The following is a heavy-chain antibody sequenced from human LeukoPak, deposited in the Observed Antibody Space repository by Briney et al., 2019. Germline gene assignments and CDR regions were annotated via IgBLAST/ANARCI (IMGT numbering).Heavy chain of an antibody. D-gene: IGHD1-26*01. V-gene: IGHV4-39*07. CDR1: DGSLSSTIYH. CDR3: ARKSGALPLLW. CDR2: IYYSGTT. J-gene: IGHJ4*02. Sequence: SETLSLTCTVSDGSLSSTIYHWGWLRQPPGKGLEWIGNIYYSGTTSYNPSLKSRVTISIDTSKNQFSLRLNSVTAADAAVYYCARKSGALPLLWWGQGTLVTVSS.